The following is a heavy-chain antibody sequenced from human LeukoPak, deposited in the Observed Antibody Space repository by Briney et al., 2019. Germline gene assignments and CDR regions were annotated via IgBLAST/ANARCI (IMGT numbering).Heavy chain of an antibody. CDR3: ARDGGDYYDSSGYPFHH. Sequence: GGSLRLSCAASGLSFSSFGMSWVRQAPGKGLERVSSISGSGGSTYYADSVKGRFTISRDNSKNTLYLQMNSLRAGDTAVYYCARDGGDYYDSSGYPFHHWGQGTLVTVSS. CDR2: ISGSGGST. D-gene: IGHD3-22*01. V-gene: IGHV3-23*01. CDR1: GLSFSSFG. J-gene: IGHJ1*01.